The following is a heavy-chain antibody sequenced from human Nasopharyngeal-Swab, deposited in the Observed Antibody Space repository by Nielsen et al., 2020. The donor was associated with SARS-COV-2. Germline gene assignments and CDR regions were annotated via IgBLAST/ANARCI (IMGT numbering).Heavy chain of an antibody. CDR3: ARQLSGNYQAYFDF. Sequence: SETLSLTCTVSGGSISSSSYYWGWLRQPPGKGLEWIGSIYYSGSTYYNPSLKSRITISVDTSKNQFSLKLNSMTAADTAVYYCARQLSGNYQAYFDFWGQGSLAAVSS. V-gene: IGHV4-39*01. CDR2: IYYSGST. D-gene: IGHD3-10*01. J-gene: IGHJ4*02. CDR1: GGSISSSSYY.